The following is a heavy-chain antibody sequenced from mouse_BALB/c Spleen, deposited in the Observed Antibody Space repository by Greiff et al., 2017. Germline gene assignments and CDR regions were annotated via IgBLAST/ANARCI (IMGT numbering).Heavy chain of an antibody. J-gene: IGHJ2*01. CDR2: INPSNGGT. D-gene: IGHD2-10*01. CDR3: TRGGAYYGNYFDY. CDR1: GYTFTSYY. Sequence: VQRVESGAELVKPGASVKLSCKASGYTFTSYYMYWVKQRPGQGLEWIGEINPSNGGTNFNEKFKSKATLTVDKSSSTAYMQLSSLTSEDSAVYYCTRGGAYYGNYFDYWGQGTTLTVSS. V-gene: IGHV1S81*02.